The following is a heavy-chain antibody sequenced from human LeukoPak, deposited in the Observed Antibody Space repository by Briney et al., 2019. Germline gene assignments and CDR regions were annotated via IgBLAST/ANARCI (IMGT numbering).Heavy chain of an antibody. V-gene: IGHV1-69*05. Sequence: ASVKVSRTSSGGTFSSYAISWVRQAPGQGLEWMGRIIPIFGTANSAQKFQGRVTITTDESTSTAYMELSSLRSEDTAVYYCAREEAAAALPFDYWGQGTLVTVSS. J-gene: IGHJ4*02. CDR3: AREEAAAALPFDY. CDR1: GGTFSSYA. CDR2: IIPIFGTA. D-gene: IGHD6-13*01.